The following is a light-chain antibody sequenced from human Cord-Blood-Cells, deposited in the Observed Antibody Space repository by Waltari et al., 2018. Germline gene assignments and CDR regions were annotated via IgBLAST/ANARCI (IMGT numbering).Light chain of an antibody. CDR3: SSYTSSSDGV. CDR2: EVS. V-gene: IGLV2-14*01. CDR1: SSDVGGYNY. J-gene: IGLJ1*01. Sequence: QSALTQPASVSGSPGQSITISCTGTSSDVGGYNYVSWYQQHPGKAPKLMIYEVSNRPSGVSNLFSGSKSGNTASLTISGLQAEDEADYYCSSYTSSSDGVFGTGTKVTVL.